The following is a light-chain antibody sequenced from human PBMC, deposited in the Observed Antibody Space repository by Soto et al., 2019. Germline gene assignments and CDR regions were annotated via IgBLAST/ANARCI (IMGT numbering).Light chain of an antibody. CDR2: DAS. CDR3: QLYNSYSGT. Sequence: DIQMTQSPSTLSASVGDRVTITCRASQSISSWLAWYQQKPGKAPKLLIYDASSLESWVPSRFSGSGCGTEFTLTISRLQPDDFATYYCQLYNSYSGTFGQGTKVEIK. CDR1: QSISSW. J-gene: IGKJ1*01. V-gene: IGKV1-5*01.